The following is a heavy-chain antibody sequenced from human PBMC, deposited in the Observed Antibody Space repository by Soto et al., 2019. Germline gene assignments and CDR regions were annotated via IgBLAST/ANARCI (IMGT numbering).Heavy chain of an antibody. D-gene: IGHD2-15*01. Sequence: GGSLRLSCAASGFTFSSYSMNWVRQAPGKGLEWVSYISSSSSTIYYADSVKGRFTISRDNAKNSLYLQMNSLRDEDTAVYYCAREGCSGGSCSAKNDYWGQGTLVTVSS. CDR1: GFTFSSYS. CDR3: AREGCSGGSCSAKNDY. CDR2: ISSSSSTI. V-gene: IGHV3-48*02. J-gene: IGHJ4*02.